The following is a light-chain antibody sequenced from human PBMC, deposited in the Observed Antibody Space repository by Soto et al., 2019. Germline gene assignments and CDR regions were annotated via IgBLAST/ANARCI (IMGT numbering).Light chain of an antibody. CDR2: GNT. V-gene: IGLV1-40*01. CDR3: QSYDSSLSGSEV. Sequence: QSVLTQPPSVSWAPGQRGTISFTGSSSNIGAVHDVHWYQQLPGTAPKLLIYGNTNRPSGVPDRFSGSKSGTSASLAITGLQAEDESDYYCQSYDSSLSGSEVFGTGTKVTVL. J-gene: IGLJ1*01. CDR1: SSNIGAVHD.